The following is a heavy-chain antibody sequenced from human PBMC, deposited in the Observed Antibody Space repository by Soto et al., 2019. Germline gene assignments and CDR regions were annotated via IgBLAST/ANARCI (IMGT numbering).Heavy chain of an antibody. CDR1: GGSISSYY. D-gene: IGHD6-19*01. V-gene: IGHV4-59*08. Sequence: SETLSLTCTVSGGSISSYYWSWIRQPPGKGLDWIGYIYYSGSTNYNPSLKSRVTISVDTSKNQFSLKLSSVTAADTAVYYFARSRPNSSGWNGFPWWFDPWGQGTLVTVSS. CDR3: ARSRPNSSGWNGFPWWFDP. J-gene: IGHJ5*02. CDR2: IYYSGST.